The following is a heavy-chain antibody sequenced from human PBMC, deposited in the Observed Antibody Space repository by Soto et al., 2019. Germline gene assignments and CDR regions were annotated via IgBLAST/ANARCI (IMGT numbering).Heavy chain of an antibody. J-gene: IGHJ6*04. CDR1: GFSLSTSGMC. CDR3: ARILRVLDPKSIRYYYYGMDV. CDR2: IDWDDDK. D-gene: IGHD2-8*01. V-gene: IGHV2-70*01. Sequence: SGPTLVNPTQTLTLTCTFSGFSLSTSGMCVSWIRQPPGKALEWLALIDWDDDKYYSTSLKTRLTISKDTSKNQVVLTMTNMDPVDTATYYCARILRVLDPKSIRYYYYGMDVWGKGTTVTVSS.